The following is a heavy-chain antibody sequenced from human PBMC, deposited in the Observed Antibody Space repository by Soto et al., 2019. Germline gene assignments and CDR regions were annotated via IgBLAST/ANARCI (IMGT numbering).Heavy chain of an antibody. D-gene: IGHD3-3*01. CDR2: IRSKANSYAT. CDR1: VFTFSGSG. V-gene: IGHV3-73*01. J-gene: IGHJ4*02. CDR3: TREGLLHHD. Sequence: GGSLRLSCAASVFTFSGSGMHWVRQASGKGLDWVGRIRSKANSYATAYAASVKGRFTSSRDDSKNTAYLQMNSLKTEDTAVYYCTREGLLHHDWGQGTMVTVSS.